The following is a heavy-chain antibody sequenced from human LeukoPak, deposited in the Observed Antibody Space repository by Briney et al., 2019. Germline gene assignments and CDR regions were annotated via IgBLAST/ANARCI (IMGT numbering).Heavy chain of an antibody. J-gene: IGHJ4*02. CDR2: IIPIFGTA. V-gene: IGHV1-69*01. D-gene: IGHD3-22*01. Sequence: SVKVYCKASGGTFSSYAISWVRQAPGQGLEWMGGIIPIFGTANYAQKFQGRVTITADESTSTAYMELSSLRSEDTAVYYCATATDYYDSSGYSHWGQGTLVTVSS. CDR1: GGTFSSYA. CDR3: ATATDYYDSSGYSH.